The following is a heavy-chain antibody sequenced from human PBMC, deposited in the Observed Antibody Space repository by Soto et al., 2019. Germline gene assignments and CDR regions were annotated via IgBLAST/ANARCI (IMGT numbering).Heavy chain of an antibody. Sequence: QVQLVQSGAEVKKPGASVKVSCKASGYTFITYDINWVRQATGQGLEWVGWVKPGSGKTDYARKIQGRVTMTRNTSISTVYMELSVLRSEDTAVYYCARGNWFDPWGQGTLVTVSS. CDR3: ARGNWFDP. V-gene: IGHV1-8*01. CDR2: VKPGSGKT. J-gene: IGHJ5*02. CDR1: GYTFITYD.